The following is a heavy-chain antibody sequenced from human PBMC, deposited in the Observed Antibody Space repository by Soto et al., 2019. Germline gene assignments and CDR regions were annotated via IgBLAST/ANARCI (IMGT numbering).Heavy chain of an antibody. CDR2: INPDGSGE. CDR1: GFSFEIYW. V-gene: IGHV3-7*01. J-gene: IGHJ4*02. CDR3: ARENWFFDY. D-gene: IGHD3-10*01. Sequence: GGSLRLSCAASGFSFEIYWMGWVRQAPGKGLEWVANINPDGSGEYYLDSVKGRFTISRDNAKNSVYLQINSLVGDDTAVYYCARENWFFDYWGQGTPVTVS.